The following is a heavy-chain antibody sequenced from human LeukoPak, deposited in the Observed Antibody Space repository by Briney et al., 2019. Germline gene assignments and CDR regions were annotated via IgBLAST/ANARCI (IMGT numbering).Heavy chain of an antibody. Sequence: GGSLRLSCAASGFTFSSYAMSWVRQAPEKGLEWVSTISGNGGSAYYADSVKGRFTISRDNSKNTLFLQMNSLRAEDTAVFYCARDGGNYYVNYCDYWGQGTLVTVSS. J-gene: IGHJ4*02. V-gene: IGHV3-23*01. CDR2: ISGNGGSA. CDR1: GFTFSSYA. D-gene: IGHD1-26*01. CDR3: ARDGGNYYVNYCDY.